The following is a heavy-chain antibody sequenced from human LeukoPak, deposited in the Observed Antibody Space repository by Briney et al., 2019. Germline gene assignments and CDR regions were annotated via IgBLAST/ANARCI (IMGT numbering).Heavy chain of an antibody. CDR3: TRDAYSYGYDY. J-gene: IGHJ4*02. D-gene: IGHD5-18*01. Sequence: GGSLRLSCAASGLTFSSYDMHWVRQAPGKGLEWVTLISYDGGNKYYGDSVKGRFTISRDNSKNTLYLQMNSLRAEDTAVYYCTRDAYSYGYDYWGQGTLVTVSS. CDR2: ISYDGGNK. CDR1: GLTFSSYD. V-gene: IGHV3-30*03.